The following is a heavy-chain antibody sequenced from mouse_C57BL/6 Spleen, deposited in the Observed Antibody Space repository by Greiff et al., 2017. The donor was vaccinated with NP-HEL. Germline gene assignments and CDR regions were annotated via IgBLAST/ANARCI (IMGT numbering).Heavy chain of an antibody. D-gene: IGHD1-1*01. J-gene: IGHJ2*01. CDR1: GYTFTDYN. CDR2: INPNNGGT. Sequence: VQLQQSGPELVKPGASVKMSCKASGYTFTDYNMHWVKQSHGKSLEWIGYINPNNGGTSYNQKFKGKATLTVNKSSSTAYMELRSLTSEDSAVYYCARAFYYYGSKGYWGQGTTLTVSS. CDR3: ARAFYYYGSKGY. V-gene: IGHV1-22*01.